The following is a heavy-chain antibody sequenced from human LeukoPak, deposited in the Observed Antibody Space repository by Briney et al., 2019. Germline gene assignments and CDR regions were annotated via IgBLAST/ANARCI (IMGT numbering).Heavy chain of an antibody. CDR1: GFTLSSYA. Sequence: PGGSLRLSCAASGFTLSSYAMHWVRQAPGKGLEWVAVISYDGSNKYYADSVKGRFTISRDNSKNTLYLQMNSLRAEDTAVYYCARDGLPKQWLVLSSTDLYFDYWGQGTLVTVSS. D-gene: IGHD6-19*01. CDR2: ISYDGSNK. V-gene: IGHV3-30-3*01. CDR3: ARDGLPKQWLVLSSTDLYFDY. J-gene: IGHJ4*02.